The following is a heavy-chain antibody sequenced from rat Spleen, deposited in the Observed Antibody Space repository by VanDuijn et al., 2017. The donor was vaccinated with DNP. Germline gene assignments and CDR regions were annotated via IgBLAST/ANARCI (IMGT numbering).Heavy chain of an antibody. J-gene: IGHJ2*01. V-gene: IGHV5-22*01. Sequence: EVQLVESGGGLVQPGRSLKVSCAASGFTFSDYYMAWVRQAPKKGLEWVASISTNGSSTFCRDSVKGRFTISRANAQNTLFLEMNSLRSEDTATYYCASRPPPTRGPFDYWGQGIMVTVSS. D-gene: IGHD1-4*01. CDR1: GFTFSDYY. CDR3: ASRPPPTRGPFDY. CDR2: ISTNGSST.